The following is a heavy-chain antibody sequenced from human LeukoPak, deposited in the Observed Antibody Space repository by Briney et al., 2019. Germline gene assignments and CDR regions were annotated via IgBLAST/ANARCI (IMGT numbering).Heavy chain of an antibody. CDR2: ISGSGGST. CDR3: AKDSIGVVDQASFDY. CDR1: GFTFSSYG. D-gene: IGHD2-2*01. V-gene: IGHV3-23*01. J-gene: IGHJ4*02. Sequence: GGSLRLSCAASGFTFSSYGMHWVRQAPGKGLEWVSAISGSGGSTYYADSVKGRFTISRDNSKNTLYLQMNSLRAEDTAVYYCAKDSIGVVDQASFDYWGQGTLVTVSS.